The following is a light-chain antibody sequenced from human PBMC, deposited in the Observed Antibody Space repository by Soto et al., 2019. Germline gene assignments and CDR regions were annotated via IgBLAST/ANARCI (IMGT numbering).Light chain of an antibody. J-gene: IGKJ4*01. CDR3: QQRSNWLLT. Sequence: EIVLTQSPATRSLSPGERATLSCRASQSVSSYLAWYQQKPGQAPRLLIYDASNRATGIPARFSGSGSGTDFSLTISSLEPEDFAVYYCQQRSNWLLTFGGGTKVDIK. CDR1: QSVSSY. V-gene: IGKV3-11*01. CDR2: DAS.